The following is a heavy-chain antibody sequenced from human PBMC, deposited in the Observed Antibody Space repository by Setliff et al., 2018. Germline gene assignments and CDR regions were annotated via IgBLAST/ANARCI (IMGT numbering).Heavy chain of an antibody. CDR3: ARDEDYFDTSGYPDN. Sequence: GGSLRLSCAASGFTFSRYSMTWVRQAPGKGLEWVSSISKSSSYIYYADSVKGRFAVSRDNADNSLYLRMNSLRAEDTAVYYCARDEDYFDTSGYPDNWGQGTLVTVS. V-gene: IGHV3-21*01. CDR1: GFTFSRYS. J-gene: IGHJ4*02. CDR2: ISKSSSYI. D-gene: IGHD3-22*01.